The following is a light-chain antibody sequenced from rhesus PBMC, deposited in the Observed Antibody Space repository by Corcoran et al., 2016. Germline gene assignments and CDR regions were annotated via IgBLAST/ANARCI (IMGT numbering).Light chain of an antibody. Sequence: DIQMTQSPSSLSASVGDRVTINCRASQGISTWLVWYQLKPGKAPTLLIHQASTLHAGVPSRFSGSGSRTDFTLTIRSLQPEDCATYCWPQCDAAPWRFGEGTKVGIK. V-gene: IGKV1-21*01. CDR2: QAS. CDR3: PQCDAAPWR. CDR1: QGISTW. J-gene: IGKJ1*01.